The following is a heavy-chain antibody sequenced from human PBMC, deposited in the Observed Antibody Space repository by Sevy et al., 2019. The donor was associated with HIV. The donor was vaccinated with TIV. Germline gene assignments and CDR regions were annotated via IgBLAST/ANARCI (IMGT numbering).Heavy chain of an antibody. CDR3: VREGVGGYSYSLDC. D-gene: IGHD5-18*01. CDR1: GFTFSSYW. J-gene: IGHJ4*02. CDR2: VKEDGSER. Sequence: GGSLRLSCAASGFTFSSYWMSWVRQAPGKGLEWVATVKEDGSERNYVDSVKGRFTISRYNAKNSLYLQMNSLRAEDTAVYYCVREGVGGYSYSLDCWGQGTLVTVSS. V-gene: IGHV3-7*01.